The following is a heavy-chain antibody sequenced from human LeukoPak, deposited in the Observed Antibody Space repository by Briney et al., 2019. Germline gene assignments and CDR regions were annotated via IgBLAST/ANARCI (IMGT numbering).Heavy chain of an antibody. V-gene: IGHV5-51*01. CDR3: ARHYHYDILTGYTNWFDP. CDR1: GYSFTSYW. CDR2: IYPGDSDT. D-gene: IGHD3-9*01. Sequence: GESLKISCKGSGYSFTSYWIGWVRQMPGKGLEWMGIIYPGDSDTRYSPSFQGQVTISADKSISTAYLQWSSLKASDTAMYYCARHYHYDILTGYTNWFDPWGQRTLVTVSS. J-gene: IGHJ5*02.